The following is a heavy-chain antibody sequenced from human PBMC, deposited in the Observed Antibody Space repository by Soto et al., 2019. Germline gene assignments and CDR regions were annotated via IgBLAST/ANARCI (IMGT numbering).Heavy chain of an antibody. J-gene: IGHJ6*02. Sequence: SQTLSLTCAISGDSVSSNSAAWNWIRQSPSRGLEWLGRTYYRSKWYNDYAVSVKSRITINPDTSKNQFSLQLNSVTPEDTAVYYCARDRILRYFDWLPQPYYYYGMDVWGQGATVTVSS. CDR3: ARDRILRYFDWLPQPYYYYGMDV. CDR1: GDSVSSNSAA. CDR2: TYYRSKWYN. D-gene: IGHD3-9*01. V-gene: IGHV6-1*01.